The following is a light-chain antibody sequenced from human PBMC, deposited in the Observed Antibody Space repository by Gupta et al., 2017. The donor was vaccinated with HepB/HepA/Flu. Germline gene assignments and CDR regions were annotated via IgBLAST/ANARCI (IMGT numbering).Light chain of an antibody. V-gene: IGLV1-40*01. Sequence: QSVLTQPPSVSGAPGQCVTISCTASGFNIGAGYEVHWYQQLPGKAPKLLIFDNRRRPSGVPERFSGAKSGTSASLAITGLQAEDEADYYCQSYDRSLSGWVFGGGTKVTVL. J-gene: IGLJ3*02. CDR2: DNR. CDR3: QSYDRSLSGWV. CDR1: GFNIGAGYE.